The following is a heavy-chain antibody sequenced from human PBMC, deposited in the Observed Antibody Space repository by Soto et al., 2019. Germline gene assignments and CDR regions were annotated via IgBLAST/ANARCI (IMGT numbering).Heavy chain of an antibody. CDR3: ADRGGAAVGLYYFDY. Sequence: FGPTLVNPTQPLTLTCTFAVFSLSTTGVGGSWIRQPPGKALEWLALIYWHDEKRYSPSLKSRLTITKDTSKNQVFLTMTNMDPVDTATYYCADRGGAAVGLYYFDYWGQGALVTVSS. D-gene: IGHD6-13*01. V-gene: IGHV2-5*01. CDR2: IYWHDEK. CDR1: VFSLSTTGVG. J-gene: IGHJ4*02.